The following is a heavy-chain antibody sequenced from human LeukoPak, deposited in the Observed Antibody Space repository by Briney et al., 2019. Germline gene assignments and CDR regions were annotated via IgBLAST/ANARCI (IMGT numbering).Heavy chain of an antibody. CDR2: INPSGGST. D-gene: IGHD5-24*01. CDR1: GYTFTSYY. V-gene: IGHV1-46*01. Sequence: AAVKVSGKASGYTFTSYYMQWVRQAPGEGIEWMGIINPSGGSTSYAQKFQGRVTMTRDTSTSTVYMELSSLRSEDTAVYYCARDMGGDGYNFWGQGTLVTVSS. J-gene: IGHJ4*02. CDR3: ARDMGGDGYNF.